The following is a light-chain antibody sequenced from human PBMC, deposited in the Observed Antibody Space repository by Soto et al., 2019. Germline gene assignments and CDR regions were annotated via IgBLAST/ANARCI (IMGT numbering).Light chain of an antibody. Sequence: QSALTQPASVSGSPGQSINISCTGTSSDVGGYNYVSWYQRLPGKAPKLIIYDVSSRPSGVPIRFSGSKSGTTASLTISGLQAEDEADYYCSSYTISDTLVVFGGGTKVTVL. J-gene: IGLJ3*02. CDR1: SSDVGGYNY. CDR3: SSYTISDTLVV. V-gene: IGLV2-14*03. CDR2: DVS.